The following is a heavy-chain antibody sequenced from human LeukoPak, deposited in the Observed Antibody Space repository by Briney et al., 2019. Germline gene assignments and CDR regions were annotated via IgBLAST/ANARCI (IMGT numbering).Heavy chain of an antibody. V-gene: IGHV3-30*04. CDR3: ARDQFTVTQYYYYYYGMDV. J-gene: IGHJ6*02. Sequence: PGGSLRLSCAASGFTFSSYAMHWVRQAPGKGLEWVAVISYDGSNKYYADSVKGRFTISRDNSKNTLYLQMNSLRAEDTAVYYCARDQFTVTQYYYYYYGMDVWGQGTTVTVSS. D-gene: IGHD4-17*01. CDR1: GFTFSSYA. CDR2: ISYDGSNK.